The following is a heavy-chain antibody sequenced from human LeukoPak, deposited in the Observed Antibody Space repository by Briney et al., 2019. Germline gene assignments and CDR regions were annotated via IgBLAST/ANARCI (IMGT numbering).Heavy chain of an antibody. J-gene: IGHJ4*02. V-gene: IGHV3-48*03. Sequence: PGGSLRLSCAASGFTFSSYEMNWFRQAPGKGLEWVSYISSSGSTIYYADSVKGRFTISRDNAKNSLYLQMNSLRAEDTAVYYCARAPYYFDSNWGQGTLVTVSS. CDR3: ARAPYYFDSN. CDR1: GFTFSSYE. CDR2: ISSSGSTI.